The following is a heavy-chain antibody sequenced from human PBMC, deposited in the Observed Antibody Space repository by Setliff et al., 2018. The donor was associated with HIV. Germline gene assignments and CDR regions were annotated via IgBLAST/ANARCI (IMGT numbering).Heavy chain of an antibody. V-gene: IGHV1-69*05. D-gene: IGHD3-9*01. Sequence: SVKVSCKASGGTFSSYAISWVRQAPGQGLEWMGGIIPIFGTANYAQKFQGRVTITTDESTSTAYMELSSLRSDDTAVYYCARVGPVLRYFDWLFQSNAFDIWGQGTMVTVSS. CDR1: GGTFSSYA. CDR2: IIPIFGTA. J-gene: IGHJ3*02. CDR3: ARVGPVLRYFDWLFQSNAFDI.